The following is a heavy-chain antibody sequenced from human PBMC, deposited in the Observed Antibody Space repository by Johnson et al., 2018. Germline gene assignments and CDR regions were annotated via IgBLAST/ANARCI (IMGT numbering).Heavy chain of an antibody. CDR3: ATGPRVVKSYYYYGRDV. J-gene: IGHJ6*02. CDR2: MNPNSGNT. V-gene: IGHV1-8*01. D-gene: IGHD2-15*01. CDR1: GYTFTSYD. Sequence: QVQLVQSGAEVKKPGASVKVSCKSSGYTFTSYDVNWVRQATGQGLEWMGWMNPNSGNTGYAQKFQGRVTMTRNTSISTAYMELSSLRSEDTAVYYCATGPRVVKSYYYYGRDVWGQGTTVTVSS.